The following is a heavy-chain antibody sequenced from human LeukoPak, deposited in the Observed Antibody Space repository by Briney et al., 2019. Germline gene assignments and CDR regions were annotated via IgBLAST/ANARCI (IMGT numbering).Heavy chain of an antibody. V-gene: IGHV3-53*01. CDR2: IYSGGST. CDR3: ARDTSDSSGYYPY. D-gene: IGHD3-22*01. Sequence: GGSLRLSCAASGFTVSSNYMSWVRQAPGKGLEWVSVIYSGGSTYYADSVKGRFTISRDNSKNTLYLQMNSLRAEDTAVYYCARDTSDSSGYYPYRGQGTLVTVSS. CDR1: GFTVSSNY. J-gene: IGHJ4*02.